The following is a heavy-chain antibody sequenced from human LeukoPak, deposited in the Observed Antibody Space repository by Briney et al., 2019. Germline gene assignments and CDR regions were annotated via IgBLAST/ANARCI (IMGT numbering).Heavy chain of an antibody. D-gene: IGHD3-16*01. J-gene: IGHJ4*02. Sequence: ETLSLTCAVYGGSFSGYYWSWIRQPPGKGLEWVSAISGSGGSTYYADSVKGRFTISRDNSKNTLYLQMNSLRAEDTAVYYCAKDLGYWGQGTLVTVSS. V-gene: IGHV3-23*01. CDR1: GGSFSGYY. CDR3: AKDLGY. CDR2: ISGSGGST.